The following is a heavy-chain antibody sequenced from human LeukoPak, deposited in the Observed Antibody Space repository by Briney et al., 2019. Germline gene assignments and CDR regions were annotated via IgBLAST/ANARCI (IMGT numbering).Heavy chain of an antibody. J-gene: IGHJ3*02. D-gene: IGHD2-2*01. Sequence: GASVKVSCKASGYTFTSYAMHWVRQAPGQRLEWMGWINAGNGNTKYSQKFQGRVTITADKSTSTAYMELSSLRSEDTAVYYCARAPIPIRCSSTSCTPYGAFDIWGQGTMVTVSS. CDR3: ARAPIPIRCSSTSCTPYGAFDI. V-gene: IGHV1-3*01. CDR1: GYTFTSYA. CDR2: INAGNGNT.